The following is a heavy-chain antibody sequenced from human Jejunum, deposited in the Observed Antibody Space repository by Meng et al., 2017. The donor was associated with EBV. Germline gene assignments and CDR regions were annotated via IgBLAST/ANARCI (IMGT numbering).Heavy chain of an antibody. D-gene: IGHD3-16*01. CDR2: ISNDGNNK. CDR3: TREWGADY. CDR1: GFTFSGHA. J-gene: IGHJ4*02. Sequence: QVPLVESGGGVVQLGRALRLSCAASGFTFSGHAMQWVRQAPGKGLKWVALISNDGNNKYYADSVKGRFTISRDNSKNTLYLQMNSLRVDDTALYYCTREWGADYWGQGTLVTVSS. V-gene: IGHV3-30-3*01.